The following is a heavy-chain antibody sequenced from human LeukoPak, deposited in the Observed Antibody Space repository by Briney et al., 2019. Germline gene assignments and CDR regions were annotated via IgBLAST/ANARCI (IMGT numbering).Heavy chain of an antibody. CDR2: IGAGGTFT. V-gene: IGHV3-23*01. CDR3: AKDGPYSSSWYGWFDP. CDR1: GSTFSSYA. Sequence: GGSLRLSCTASGSTFSSYAMNWVRQAPGKGLEWVSGIGAGGTFTYYADSVKGRFTISRDNSRNTLYLQMNSLRADDTAVYYCAKDGPYSSSWYGWFDPWGQGTLVTVSS. J-gene: IGHJ5*02. D-gene: IGHD6-13*01.